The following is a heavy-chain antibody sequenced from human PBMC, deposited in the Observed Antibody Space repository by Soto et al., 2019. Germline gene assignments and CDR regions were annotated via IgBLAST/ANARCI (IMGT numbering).Heavy chain of an antibody. D-gene: IGHD2-2*01. V-gene: IGHV4-31*02. CDR1: GDSISGGASF. CDR2: VYYSGSS. Sequence: SETLSLTCTVSGDSISGGASFWSWIRHPPGKGLEWIANVYYSGSSYYNPSLKSRLTISVDTTKNQFSLQLKSMTAADTAVYYCAKLSCTSSTCYFPGWFDPWGQGTLVTVSS. CDR3: AKLSCTSSTCYFPGWFDP. J-gene: IGHJ5*02.